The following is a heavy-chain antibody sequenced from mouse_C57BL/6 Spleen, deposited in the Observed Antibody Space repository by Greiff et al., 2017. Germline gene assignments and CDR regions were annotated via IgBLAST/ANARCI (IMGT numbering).Heavy chain of an antibody. V-gene: IGHV1-52*01. J-gene: IGHJ4*01. CDR2: IDPSDSET. CDR1: GYTFTSYW. Sequence: QVQLQQPGAELVRPGSSVKLSCKASGYTFTSYWMHWVKQRPIQGLEWIGNIDPSDSETHYNQKFKGKATLTVDKSSSTAYVQLSSLTSEDSAVYYCAGEYYGSSSSIDYWGQGTSVTVSS. CDR3: AGEYYGSSSSIDY. D-gene: IGHD1-1*01.